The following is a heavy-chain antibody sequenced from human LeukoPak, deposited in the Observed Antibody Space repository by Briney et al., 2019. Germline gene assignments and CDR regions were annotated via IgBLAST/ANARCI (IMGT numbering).Heavy chain of an antibody. CDR1: GYSFTSYW. Sequence: KPGESLKTSCKGSGYSFTSYWIGWVRQMPGKGLEWMGIIYPGDSDTRYSPSFQGQVTISADKSISTAYLQWSSLKASDTAMYYCARAVAGTNQPYYYYGMDVWGQGTTVTVSS. J-gene: IGHJ6*02. V-gene: IGHV5-51*01. CDR3: ARAVAGTNQPYYYYGMDV. CDR2: IYPGDSDT. D-gene: IGHD6-19*01.